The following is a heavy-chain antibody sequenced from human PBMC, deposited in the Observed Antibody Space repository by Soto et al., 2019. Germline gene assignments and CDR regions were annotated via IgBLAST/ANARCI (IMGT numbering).Heavy chain of an antibody. J-gene: IGHJ5*02. D-gene: IGHD4-4*01. CDR3: ARDYSTRYWFDP. CDR2: INPSGGST. Sequence: QVQLVQSGAEVKKPGASGKVSCKASGYTFTSYYMHWVRQAPGQGLEWMGIINPSGGSTSYAQKFQGRVTMTRDTSTSTVYMELSSLRSEVTAVYYCARDYSTRYWFDPWGQGTLVTVSS. V-gene: IGHV1-46*01. CDR1: GYTFTSYY.